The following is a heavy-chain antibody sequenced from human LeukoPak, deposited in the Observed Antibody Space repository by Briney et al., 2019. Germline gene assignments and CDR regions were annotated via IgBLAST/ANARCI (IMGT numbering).Heavy chain of an antibody. CDR3: ARARQRWLLDY. CDR2: INPFGGST. Sequence: ASVKVSCRASGYTFTSFYLHWVRQAPGQGLEWMGIINPFGGSTSYAQKFQGRVTMTRDTSTSTVYMELNSLRSEDTAVYYCARARQRWLLDYWGQGTLVTVSS. J-gene: IGHJ4*02. D-gene: IGHD6-19*01. CDR1: GYTFTSFY. V-gene: IGHV1-46*01.